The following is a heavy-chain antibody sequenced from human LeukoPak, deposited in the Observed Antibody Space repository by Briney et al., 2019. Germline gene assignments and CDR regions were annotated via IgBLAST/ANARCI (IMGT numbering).Heavy chain of an antibody. CDR1: GFTFSSYS. CDR2: ISSSSGTI. CDR3: AGDSPYDYVWGSPFHAFDI. Sequence: GGSLRLSCAASGFTFSSYSMNWARQAPGKGLEWVSYISSSSGTIYYADSVKGRFTISRDNAKNSLYLQMNSLRAEDTAVYYCAGDSPYDYVWGSPFHAFDIWGQGTMVTVSS. D-gene: IGHD3-16*01. V-gene: IGHV3-48*01. J-gene: IGHJ3*02.